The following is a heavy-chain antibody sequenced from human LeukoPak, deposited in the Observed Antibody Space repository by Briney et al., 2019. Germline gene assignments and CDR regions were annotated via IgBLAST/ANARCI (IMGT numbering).Heavy chain of an antibody. CDR3: AKDTHQEWELVNAFDI. CDR2: INSDGSST. Sequence: QSGGSLRLSCAASGFTFSSYWMHWVRQAPGKGLVWVSRINSDGSSTSYADSVKGRFTISRDNAKNTLYLQMNSLRAEDTALYYCAKDTHQEWELVNAFDIWGQGTMVTVSS. D-gene: IGHD1-26*01. J-gene: IGHJ3*02. V-gene: IGHV3-74*01. CDR1: GFTFSSYW.